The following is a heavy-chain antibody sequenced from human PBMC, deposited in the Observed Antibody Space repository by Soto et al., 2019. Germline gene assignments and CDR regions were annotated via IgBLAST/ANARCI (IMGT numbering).Heavy chain of an antibody. CDR2: MNHQSGKT. CDR1: GYTFTNYD. J-gene: IGHJ4*02. Sequence: QVQLVQSGAEVKKPGASVKVSCKASGYTFTNYDINWVRQATGQGLEWMGWMNHQSGKTGYAQQFQGRVIMTRSTSISPAYMELSSVRSEDSAVYYCVRVYGESDYWGQGTLVTVSS. V-gene: IGHV1-8*01. CDR3: VRVYGESDY. D-gene: IGHD4-17*01.